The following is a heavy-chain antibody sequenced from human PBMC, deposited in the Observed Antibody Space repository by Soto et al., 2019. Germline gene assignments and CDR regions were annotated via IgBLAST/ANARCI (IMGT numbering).Heavy chain of an antibody. CDR2: IDPSDSYT. D-gene: IGHD2-2*01. V-gene: IGHV5-10-1*01. Sequence: PGESLKISCKGSGYSFTSYWISWVRQMPGKGLEWMGRIDPSDSYTNYSPSFQGHVTISADKSISTAYLQWSSLKASDTAMYYCAINITLYCSSTSCANYGMDVWGQGTTVTVSS. CDR3: AINITLYCSSTSCANYGMDV. CDR1: GYSFTSYW. J-gene: IGHJ6*02.